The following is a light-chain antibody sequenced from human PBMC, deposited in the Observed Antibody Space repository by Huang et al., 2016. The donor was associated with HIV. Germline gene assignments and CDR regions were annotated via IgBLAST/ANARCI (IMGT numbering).Light chain of an antibody. Sequence: DIQMTQSPSSLSASVGDRVTITCRASQSISNNLNWYQQKPGKAPKLLIYAASNLQTGVALRFSGGGSGTNFALTISALQPEDFETYYCQQSYTTPRVTFGPGTKVHI. CDR3: QQSYTTPRVT. CDR2: AAS. V-gene: IGKV1-39*01. CDR1: QSISNN. J-gene: IGKJ3*01.